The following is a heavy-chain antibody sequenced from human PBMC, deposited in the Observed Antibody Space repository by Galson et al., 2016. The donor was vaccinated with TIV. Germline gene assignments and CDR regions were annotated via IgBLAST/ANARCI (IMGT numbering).Heavy chain of an antibody. Sequence: LSLTCTVSGGSVSRYYWSWIRQSAGKGLEWIGRIFTDGTTTYNPSLKSRVTMSVDTSKRQFSLRLTSVTAADTAVYYCSTVNTNSRKYFDYWGQGIKVTVSS. CDR3: STVNTNSRKYFDY. D-gene: IGHD1-14*01. J-gene: IGHJ4*02. CDR2: IFTDGTT. V-gene: IGHV4-4*07. CDR1: GGSVSRYY.